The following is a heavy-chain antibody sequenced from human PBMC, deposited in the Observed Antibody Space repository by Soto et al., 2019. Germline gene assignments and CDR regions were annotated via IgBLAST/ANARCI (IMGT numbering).Heavy chain of an antibody. D-gene: IGHD3-22*01. J-gene: IGHJ6*02. V-gene: IGHV1-18*04. CDR3: ARDREYYYDSSGNYYYHYGMDV. CDR2: ISGYNGNT. CDR1: GYTFTNYG. Sequence: QVQLVESGAEVKKPGASVKVSCKASGYTFTNYGISWGRQAPGQGLEWMGWISGYNGNTKYAQKFQGRVTMTTDTPTNTAYMELRSLRSDDTAVYYCARDREYYYDSSGNYYYHYGMDVWGQGTTVTVS.